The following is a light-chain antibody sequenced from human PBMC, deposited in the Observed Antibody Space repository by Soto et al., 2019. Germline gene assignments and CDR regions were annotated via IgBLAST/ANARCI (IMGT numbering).Light chain of an antibody. CDR2: AAS. CDR3: LQHNSYSST. V-gene: IGKV1-17*01. J-gene: IGKJ4*01. CDR1: QGIRNA. Sequence: DIQMTQSPSSLSASVGDRVTITCRASQGIRNALGWYQKKPGKAPKRVIYAASSLQSGVPSRFSVSGSGTEFTLTISSLQPENFANYDCLQHNSYSSTLGGGTKVEIK.